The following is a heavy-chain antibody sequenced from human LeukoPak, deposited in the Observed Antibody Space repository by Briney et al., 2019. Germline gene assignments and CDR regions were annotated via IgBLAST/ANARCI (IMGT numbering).Heavy chain of an antibody. CDR3: ARGPGQWLDYYYYGMDV. Sequence: ASVKVSCKASGYTFTGYYMHWVRQAPGQGLEWMGRINPNSGGTNYAQKSQGRVTMTRDTSISTAYMELSRLRSDDTAVYYCARGPGQWLDYYYYGMDVWGQGTTVTVSS. D-gene: IGHD6-19*01. V-gene: IGHV1-2*06. CDR1: GYTFTGYY. J-gene: IGHJ6*02. CDR2: INPNSGGT.